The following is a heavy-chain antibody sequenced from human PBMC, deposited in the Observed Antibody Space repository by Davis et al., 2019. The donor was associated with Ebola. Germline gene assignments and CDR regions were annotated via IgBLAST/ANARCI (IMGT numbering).Heavy chain of an antibody. J-gene: IGHJ4*02. CDR3: ARMDYGHSLDY. D-gene: IGHD4-17*01. Sequence: SETLSLTCDVFADTISRAYYPGSLRPPPATGLAWIGNVYHSGNTTYNPSLKSRLFISVDTSKNQLSLNLNSVTAADTAVYYCARMDYGHSLDYWGQGTLVAVSS. CDR1: ADTISRAYY. CDR2: VYHSGNT. V-gene: IGHV4-38-2*01.